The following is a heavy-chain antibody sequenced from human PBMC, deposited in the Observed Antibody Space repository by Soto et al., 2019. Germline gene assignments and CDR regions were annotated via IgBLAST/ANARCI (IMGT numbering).Heavy chain of an antibody. V-gene: IGHV1-18*01. CDR1: GYTFTSYG. J-gene: IGHJ5*02. Sequence: ASVKVSCKASGYTFTSYGISWVRQAPGQGLEWMGWISAYNGNTNYAQKLQGRVTMTTDTSTSTAYMELRSLRSDDTAVYYCARLLDCSGGSCYDNWFDPWGQGTLVTVSS. D-gene: IGHD2-15*01. CDR2: ISAYNGNT. CDR3: ARLLDCSGGSCYDNWFDP.